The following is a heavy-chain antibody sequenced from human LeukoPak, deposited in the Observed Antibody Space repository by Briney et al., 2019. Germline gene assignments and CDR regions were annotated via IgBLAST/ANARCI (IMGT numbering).Heavy chain of an antibody. CDR1: GFTFSTYW. J-gene: IGHJ1*01. CDR3: ARSDHTHH. CDR2: IRGDGSIP. V-gene: IGHV3-74*01. D-gene: IGHD5-18*01. Sequence: GGSLRLSCAASGFTFSTYWMHWVRQAPGKGLVWVSRIRGDGSIPSYADSVKGRFTISRDNAKNALYLQMNGLRAEDTAIYYCARSDHTHHWGRGPLVRVS.